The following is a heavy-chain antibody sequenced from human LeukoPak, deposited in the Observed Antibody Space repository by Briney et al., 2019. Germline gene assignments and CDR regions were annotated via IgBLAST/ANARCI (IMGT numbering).Heavy chain of an antibody. D-gene: IGHD2/OR15-2a*01. V-gene: IGHV1-69*04. J-gene: IGHJ3*02. Sequence: ASVKVSCKASGGTFSSYAISWVRQAPGQGLEWMGRIIPILGIANYAQKFQGRVTITADKSTSTAYMELSSLRSEDTAVYYCAVISNSGGALDIWGQGTMVTVSS. CDR1: GGTFSSYA. CDR3: AVISNSGGALDI. CDR2: IIPILGIA.